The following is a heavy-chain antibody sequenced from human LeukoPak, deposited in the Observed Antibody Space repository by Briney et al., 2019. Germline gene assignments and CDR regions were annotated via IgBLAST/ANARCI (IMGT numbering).Heavy chain of an antibody. J-gene: IGHJ4*02. D-gene: IGHD6-19*01. CDR1: GGTFSSYA. Sequence: SVKVSCKASGGTFSSYAISWVRQAPGQGLEWMGGIIPIFGTANYAQKFQGRVTITTDESTSTAYMELSSLRSEDTAVYYCARDEGQWLPFDYWGQGTLVTVSS. V-gene: IGHV1-69*05. CDR2: IIPIFGTA. CDR3: ARDEGQWLPFDY.